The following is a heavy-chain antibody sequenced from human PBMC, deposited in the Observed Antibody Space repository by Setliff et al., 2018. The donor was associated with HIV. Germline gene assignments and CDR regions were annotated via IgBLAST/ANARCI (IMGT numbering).Heavy chain of an antibody. Sequence: SETLSLTCTVSGDSINKYYWSWIRQPPGKGLEWIGFIYISGSTMYNPSLKSRVTTSLDTSKNQVSLKLTSVTAADTAVYYCARRSIVGSTRGYYYYALDVWGQGTTVTVSS. D-gene: IGHD1-26*01. CDR2: IYISGST. CDR3: ARRSIVGSTRGYYYYALDV. CDR1: GDSINKYY. J-gene: IGHJ6*02. V-gene: IGHV4-4*09.